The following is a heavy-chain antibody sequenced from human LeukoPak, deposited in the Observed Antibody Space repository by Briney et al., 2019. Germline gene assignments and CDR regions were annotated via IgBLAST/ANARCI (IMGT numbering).Heavy chain of an antibody. J-gene: IGHJ4*02. CDR3: ARSRSLLTGYHAHDY. D-gene: IGHD3-9*01. CDR1: GGSISSGGYY. V-gene: IGHV4-31*03. CDR2: IYYSGST. Sequence: SQTLSLTCTVSGGSISSGGYYWSWIRQHPGKGLQWIGYIYYSGSTYYNPSLKSRVTISVDTSKNQFSLKLSSVTAADTAVYYCARSRSLLTGYHAHDYWGQGTLVTVSS.